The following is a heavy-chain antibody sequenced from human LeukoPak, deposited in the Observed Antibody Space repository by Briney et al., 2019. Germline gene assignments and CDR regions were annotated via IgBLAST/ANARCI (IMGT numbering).Heavy chain of an antibody. V-gene: IGHV3-23*01. CDR3: AKDDNYIRFLS. J-gene: IGHJ5*02. CDR1: GFTFSSYG. D-gene: IGHD3-16*01. CDR2: ISGSGGST. Sequence: GGSLRLSCAASGFTFSSYGMIWVRQAPGKGLEWVSGISGSGGSTYYADSVKGRFTISRDNSKNTLYLQMNSLRAEDTAVYYCAKDDNYIRFLSWGQGTLITVSS.